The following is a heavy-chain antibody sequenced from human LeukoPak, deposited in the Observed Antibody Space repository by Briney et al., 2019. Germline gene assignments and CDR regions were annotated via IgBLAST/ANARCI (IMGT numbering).Heavy chain of an antibody. CDR3: ARALGWKAFDI. CDR1: GFTFSNTW. CDR2: IKEDGSEK. V-gene: IGHV3-7*01. J-gene: IGHJ3*02. D-gene: IGHD1-1*01. Sequence: GGSLRLSCAASGFTFSNTWTTWVRQAPGKGLEWVANIKEDGSEKYYVDSVKGRFTISRDNAKNSLYLQMNSLRAEDTAVYYCARALGWKAFDIWGRGTLVTVS.